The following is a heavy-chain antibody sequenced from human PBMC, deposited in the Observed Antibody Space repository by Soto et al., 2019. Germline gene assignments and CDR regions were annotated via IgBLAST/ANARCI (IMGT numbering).Heavy chain of an antibody. V-gene: IGHV4-39*01. CDR1: GVSIHNSHSF. D-gene: IGHD2-15*01. CDR2: VYYSGGA. J-gene: IGHJ5*01. Sequence: LSLTCTVSGVSIHNSHSFWGWIRQPPGKGLEFLGNVYYSGGAHYNPSLQSRVTISVDTAKNQVSLRMNSVTAADTAVYYCGRVVEGATRHTDFDSWGQGILVTVSS. CDR3: GRVVEGATRHTDFDS.